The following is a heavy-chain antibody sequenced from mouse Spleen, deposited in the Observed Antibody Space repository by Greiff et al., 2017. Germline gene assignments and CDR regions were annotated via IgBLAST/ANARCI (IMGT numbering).Heavy chain of an antibody. V-gene: IGHV2-6-7*02. J-gene: IGHJ4*01. CDR3: ARDEITTFYAMDY. Sequence: VKLQESGPGLVAPSQSLSITCTVSGFSLTGYGVNWVRQPPGKGLEWLGMIWGDGSTDYNSALKSRLSISKDNSKSQVFLKMNSLQTDDTARYYCARDEITTFYAMDYWGQGTSVTVSS. CDR1: GFSLTGYG. CDR2: IWGDGST. D-gene: IGHD2-4*01.